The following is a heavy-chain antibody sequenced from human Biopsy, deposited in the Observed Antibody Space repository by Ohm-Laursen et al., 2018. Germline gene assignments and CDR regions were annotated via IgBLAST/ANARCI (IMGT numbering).Heavy chain of an antibody. CDR3: ARTPTLIVSAGLVYRHRRHLQGMDV. CDR2: VDWDDYK. CDR1: GFSLSARGMC. J-gene: IGHJ6*02. D-gene: IGHD6-13*01. V-gene: IGHV2-70*11. Sequence: TQTLTLTRSFSGFSLSARGMCVSWIRQAPGKALEWLARVDWDDYKDYSASLQTKLSISKDTSNDQVVLTVNNVDPADTATYYCARTPTLIVSAGLVYRHRRHLQGMDVWGQGIAVTVS.